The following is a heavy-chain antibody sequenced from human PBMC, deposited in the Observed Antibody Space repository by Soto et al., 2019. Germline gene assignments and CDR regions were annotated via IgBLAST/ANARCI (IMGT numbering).Heavy chain of an antibody. CDR3: ARDTYYYDSSGHYYATPYYYGMDV. V-gene: IGHV3-30-3*01. CDR2: ISYDGSNK. J-gene: IGHJ6*02. CDR1: GVTFSSYA. Sequence: GGSLRLSCAASGVTFSSYAMHWLRQAPGNGLGWLAVISYDGSNKYYADSVKGRFTISRDNSKNTLYLQMNSLRAEDTAVYYCARDTYYYDSSGHYYATPYYYGMDVWGQGTTVTVYS. D-gene: IGHD3-22*01.